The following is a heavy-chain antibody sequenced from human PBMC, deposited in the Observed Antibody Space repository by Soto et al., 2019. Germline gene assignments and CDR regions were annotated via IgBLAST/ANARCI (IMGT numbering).Heavy chain of an antibody. V-gene: IGHV3-21*01. D-gene: IGHD3-22*01. Sequence: LRLSCAASGFTFSSYSMNWVRQAPGKGLEWVSSISSSSSYIYYADSVKGRFTISRDNAKNSLYLQMNSLRAEDTAVYYCASPYYDSSGYPDYYYYYYGMDVWGQGTTVTVSS. CDR1: GFTFSSYS. CDR3: ASPYYDSSGYPDYYYYYYGMDV. CDR2: ISSSSSYI. J-gene: IGHJ6*02.